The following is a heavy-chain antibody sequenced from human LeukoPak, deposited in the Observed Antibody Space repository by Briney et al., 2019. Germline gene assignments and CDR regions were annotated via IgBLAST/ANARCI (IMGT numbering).Heavy chain of an antibody. V-gene: IGHV4-39*01. J-gene: IGHJ4*02. Sequence: SETLSLTCNVSGDYITTTNYYWAWIRQAPGKGLEWIASVFYSGTTYYNPSLKSRVIISMDTSRKQISLRLSSVTATDTAIYYCARRSRLYKHETTGYYDSWGQGTLVTVSS. CDR2: VFYSGTT. CDR1: GDYITTTNYY. D-gene: IGHD3-9*01. CDR3: ARRSRLYKHETTGYYDS.